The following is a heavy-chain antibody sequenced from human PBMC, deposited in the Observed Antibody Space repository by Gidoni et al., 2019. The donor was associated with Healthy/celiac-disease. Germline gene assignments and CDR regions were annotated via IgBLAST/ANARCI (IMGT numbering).Heavy chain of an antibody. J-gene: IGHJ4*02. Sequence: EVQLVESGGGLVQPGGSLRLSCAASGFTFSTYHMNWVRQAPGKGLEWVSYINNIGTTRYYADSVKGRFTISRDDAKNSLYLQMNSLRAEDTAVYYCARDRSWVDYWGQGTLVTVSS. CDR3: ARDRSWVDY. CDR1: GFTFSTYH. V-gene: IGHV3-48*01. CDR2: INNIGTTR. D-gene: IGHD3-10*01.